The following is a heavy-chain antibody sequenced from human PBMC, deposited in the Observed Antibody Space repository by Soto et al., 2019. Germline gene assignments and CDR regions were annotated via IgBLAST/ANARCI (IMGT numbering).Heavy chain of an antibody. CDR1: GDSISSYY. Sequence: PSETLSLTCTVSGDSISSYYWSWIRQPPGKGLEWIGFIYYSGNTSYNPSLKSRVTMSIDTSKNQFSLKLSSVTAADTAVYYCARDQGIGASGPFDYWGLGSLVTVSS. CDR3: ARDQGIGASGPFDY. V-gene: IGHV4-59*01. J-gene: IGHJ4*02. CDR2: IYYSGNT. D-gene: IGHD6-13*01.